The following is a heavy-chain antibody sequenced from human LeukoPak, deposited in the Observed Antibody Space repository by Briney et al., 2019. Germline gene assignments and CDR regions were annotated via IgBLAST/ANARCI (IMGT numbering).Heavy chain of an antibody. Sequence: GGSLRLSCAASGFPFTNYWMIWFRQTPGKGLEWVATIKQDGSEKYYVDSVKGRFTISRDNAKNSLYLQMNSLRVEDTAVYYCAPGGSIWCPRPLYWGQGTLVIVSS. CDR3: APGGSIWCPRPLY. V-gene: IGHV3-7*01. J-gene: IGHJ4*02. CDR1: GFPFTNYW. CDR2: IKQDGSEK. D-gene: IGHD6-13*01.